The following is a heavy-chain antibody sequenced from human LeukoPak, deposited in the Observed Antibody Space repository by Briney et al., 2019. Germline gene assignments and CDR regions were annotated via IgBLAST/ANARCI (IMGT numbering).Heavy chain of an antibody. CDR3: ARASILVIILS. CDR1: GGSISSGDYY. CDR2: IYYSGST. D-gene: IGHD3/OR15-3a*01. V-gene: IGHV4-30-4*01. Sequence: SETLSLTCTVSGGSISSGDYYWSWIRQPPGKGLEWIGYIYYSGSTYYNPSLKSRVTISVDTSKNQFSLKLSSVTAADTAAYYCARASILVIILSWGQGTLVTVSS. J-gene: IGHJ4*02.